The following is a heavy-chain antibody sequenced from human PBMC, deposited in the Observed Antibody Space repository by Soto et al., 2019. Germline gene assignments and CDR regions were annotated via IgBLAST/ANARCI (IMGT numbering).Heavy chain of an antibody. V-gene: IGHV4-31*03. CDR2: IYYSGST. Sequence: ASETLSLTCPVSGGSLSSGGYYWSWIRQHPGKGLEWIGYIYYSGSTHYNPSLKSRVTISVDTSKNQFSLKLSSVTAADTAVYYCAILTGYNNSWGQGTLVTVSS. CDR3: AILTGYNNS. CDR1: GGSLSSGGYY. J-gene: IGHJ4*02. D-gene: IGHD6-13*01.